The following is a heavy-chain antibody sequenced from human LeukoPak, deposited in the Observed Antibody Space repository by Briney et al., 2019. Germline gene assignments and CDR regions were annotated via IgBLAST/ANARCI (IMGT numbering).Heavy chain of an antibody. J-gene: IGHJ3*02. CDR1: GFTFSSYW. Sequence: GSLRFSCAASGFTFSSYWMSWVRQAPGKGLEWVANINQDGSEKYYVDSVKARFTISRDSAKNSLYLQMNSLRAEDTAVYYCARGGLISLANTPLGAFDIWGQGTMVSVSS. V-gene: IGHV3-7*01. D-gene: IGHD3/OR15-3a*01. CDR3: ARGGLISLANTPLGAFDI. CDR2: INQDGSEK.